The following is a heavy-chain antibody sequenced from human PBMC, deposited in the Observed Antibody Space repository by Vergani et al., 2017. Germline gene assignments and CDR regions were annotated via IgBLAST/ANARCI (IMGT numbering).Heavy chain of an antibody. CDR1: GGSIRSYY. V-gene: IGHV4-4*09. D-gene: IGHD3-10*01. Sequence: QVQLQESGPGLVKPSETLSLTCTVSGGSIRSYYWSWIRQPPGKGLEWIGYIYTSGSTNYNPSLKSRVTISVDTSKNQLSLKLSSVTAADTAVYYCARGATSQLLCFGRVRENWFDPWGQGTLVTVSS. J-gene: IGHJ5*02. CDR3: ARGATSQLLCFGRVRENWFDP. CDR2: IYTSGST.